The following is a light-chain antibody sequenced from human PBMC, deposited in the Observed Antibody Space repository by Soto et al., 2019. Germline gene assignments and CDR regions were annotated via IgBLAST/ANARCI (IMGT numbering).Light chain of an antibody. CDR3: QQRYHWPPLT. Sequence: EIVLTQSPVTLSLSPGDTATLSCRASQSVVRYVAWYQQKPGQAPRLLIYDATIRASGIPARFSGSGSGTDFRLTISSLEPEDFAAYYCQQRYHWPPLTFGGGTKVAV. CDR2: DAT. CDR1: QSVVRY. J-gene: IGKJ4*01. V-gene: IGKV3-11*01.